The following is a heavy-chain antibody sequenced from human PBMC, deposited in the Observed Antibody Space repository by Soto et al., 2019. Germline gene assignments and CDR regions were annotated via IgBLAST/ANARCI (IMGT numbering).Heavy chain of an antibody. D-gene: IGHD3-22*01. Sequence: EVQLVESGGGMVKPGESLRLSCTASGLTLTDAWMKWVRQAPGKGLEWVGRLKSKTNGGTAYYAAPVRGRFTILRDDSKNMLYLQMNSLKTEDTAGYSCAYYRDSRAVHFDSWGQGTLFTVSS. CDR1: GLTLTDAW. CDR2: LKSKTNGGTA. J-gene: IGHJ4*02. CDR3: AYYRDSRAVHFDS. V-gene: IGHV3-15*07.